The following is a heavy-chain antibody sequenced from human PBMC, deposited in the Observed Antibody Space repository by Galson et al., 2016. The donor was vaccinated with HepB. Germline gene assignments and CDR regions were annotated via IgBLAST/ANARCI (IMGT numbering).Heavy chain of an antibody. Sequence: SLRLSCAASGFSLSTYGVHWVRQAPGKGLEWVSGISGSGEHTYYADNVKGRFTISRDNSKTTLYVQMTSLRVEDTAVYYCAKGSIWVSAALYGMDVWGQGTTVTVSS. D-gene: IGHD2-21*01. J-gene: IGHJ6*02. CDR1: GFSLSTYG. V-gene: IGHV3-23*01. CDR2: ISGSGEHT. CDR3: AKGSIWVSAALYGMDV.